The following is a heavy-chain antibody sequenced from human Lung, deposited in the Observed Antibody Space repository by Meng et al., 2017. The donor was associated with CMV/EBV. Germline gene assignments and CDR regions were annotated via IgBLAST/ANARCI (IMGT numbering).Heavy chain of an antibody. J-gene: IGHJ6*02. CDR1: GGTFSSYA. CDR2: IIPIFGTA. D-gene: IGHD1-1*01. V-gene: IGHV1-69*05. Sequence: SVKVSCKASGGTFSSYAISWVRQAPGQGLEWMGGIIPIFGTANYAQKFQGRVTITTDESTSTAYMELRSLRSEDTAVYYCATSTTGTTPYYYYYGMDVWGQGTTVTVSS. CDR3: ATSTTGTTPYYYYYGMDV.